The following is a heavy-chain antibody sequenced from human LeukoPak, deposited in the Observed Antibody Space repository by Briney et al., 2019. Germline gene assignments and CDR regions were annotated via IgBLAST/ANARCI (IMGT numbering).Heavy chain of an antibody. Sequence: GGSLRLSCAASGNYWMHWVRQAPGKGLVWVSHINSDGSWTSYADSVKGRFTISKDNAKNTVYLQMNNLRAEDTAVYYCVSFYEAHWGRGTLVTVSS. V-gene: IGHV3-74*01. CDR1: GNYW. J-gene: IGHJ4*02. D-gene: IGHD2/OR15-2a*01. CDR2: INSDGSWT. CDR3: VSFYEAH.